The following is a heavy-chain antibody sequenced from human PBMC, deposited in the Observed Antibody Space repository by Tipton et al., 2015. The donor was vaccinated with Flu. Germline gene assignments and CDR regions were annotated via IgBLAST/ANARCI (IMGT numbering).Heavy chain of an antibody. Sequence: TLSLTCTVSGGSISSSSYYWGWIRQPPGKGLEWIGSIYYSGGTYYNPSLKSRVTISVDTSKNQFSLKLSSVTAADTAVYYCARVGTAMFDPWGQGTLVTVSS. V-gene: IGHV4-39*07. CDR2: IYYSGGT. D-gene: IGHD5-18*01. CDR1: GGSISSSSYY. CDR3: ARVGTAMFDP. J-gene: IGHJ5*02.